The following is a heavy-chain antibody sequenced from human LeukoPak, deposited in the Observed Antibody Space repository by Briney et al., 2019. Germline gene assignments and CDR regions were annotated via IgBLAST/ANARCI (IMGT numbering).Heavy chain of an antibody. V-gene: IGHV3-74*01. CDR1: GFTFSSWW. CDR2: INTDGSST. Sequence: GGSLRLSCAASGFTFSSWWMHWVRHAPGKGLAWVSRINTDGSSTSYADSVKGRFTIARDNAKNTLYLQMNSLRAEDTAVYYCARAAVGVAVGYWGQGTLVTVSS. D-gene: IGHD6-19*01. J-gene: IGHJ4*02. CDR3: ARAAVGVAVGY.